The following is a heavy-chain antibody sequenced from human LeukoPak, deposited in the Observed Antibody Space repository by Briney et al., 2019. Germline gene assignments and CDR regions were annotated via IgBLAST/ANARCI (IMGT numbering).Heavy chain of an antibody. V-gene: IGHV1-2*02. D-gene: IGHD1-26*01. CDR1: GYTFTGYY. Sequence: APVKVSCKASGYTFTGYYMHWVRQAPGQGLEWMGWINPNSGGTNYAQKFQGRVTMTRDTSISTAYMELSRLRSDDTAVYYCARVEWELPTNFDYWGQGTLVTVSS. CDR3: ARVEWELPTNFDY. CDR2: INPNSGGT. J-gene: IGHJ4*02.